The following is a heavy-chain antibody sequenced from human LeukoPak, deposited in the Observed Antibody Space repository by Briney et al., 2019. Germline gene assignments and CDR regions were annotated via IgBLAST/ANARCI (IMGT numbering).Heavy chain of an antibody. Sequence: PSETLSLTCPVSGGSISSYYWSWIRQPPGKGLEWIGYIFYSGSTNYNPSLKSRVTISVDTSKNQISLKLSSVTAADTAVYYCARNRITTRGAFDYWGQGTLVTVSS. CDR3: ARNRITTRGAFDY. CDR1: GGSISSYY. D-gene: IGHD6-6*01. CDR2: IFYSGST. J-gene: IGHJ4*02. V-gene: IGHV4-59*01.